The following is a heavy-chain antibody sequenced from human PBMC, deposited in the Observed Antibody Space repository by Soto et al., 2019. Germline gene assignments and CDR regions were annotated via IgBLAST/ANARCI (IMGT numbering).Heavy chain of an antibody. V-gene: IGHV1-69*06. J-gene: IGHJ6*02. CDR1: GGTFSSYA. D-gene: IGHD2-2*01. Sequence: QVQLVQSGAEVKKPGSSVKVSCKASGGTFSSYAISRVRQAPGQGLEWMGGIIPIFGTANYAQKFQGRVTITADKSTSTAYMELSSLRSEDTAVYYCARAYCSSTSCYRKYYYYYGMDVWGQGTTVTVSS. CDR2: IIPIFGTA. CDR3: ARAYCSSTSCYRKYYYYYGMDV.